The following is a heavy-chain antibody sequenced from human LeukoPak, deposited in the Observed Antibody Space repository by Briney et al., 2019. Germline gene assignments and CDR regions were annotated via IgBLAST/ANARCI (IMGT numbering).Heavy chain of an antibody. D-gene: IGHD2-2*01. CDR1: GFTLSSYA. V-gene: IGHV3-23*01. J-gene: IGHJ1*01. Sequence: GGSLRLSCAASGFTLSSYAMSWVRQAPGKGLEWVSAISGSGGSTYYADSVKGRFTISRDNSKNTLYLQMNSLRAEDTAVYYCAKDRWYCSSTSCYRYFQHWGQGTLVTVSS. CDR2: ISGSGGST. CDR3: AKDRWYCSSTSCYRYFQH.